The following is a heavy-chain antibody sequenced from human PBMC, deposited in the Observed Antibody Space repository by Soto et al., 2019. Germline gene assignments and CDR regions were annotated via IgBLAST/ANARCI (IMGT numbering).Heavy chain of an antibody. Sequence: EVQLLESGGGLAQPGGSLRLPCTATDHAMSWVRQAPGKGLEWVSAISGSGDVTHYGDSVKGRFTISRDNSKNTMYLQMDSLRVDDTAVYYCATRIYTTIPGGMDVWGQGTTVTVSS. V-gene: IGHV3-20*04. CDR2: ISGSGDVT. CDR1: DHA. D-gene: IGHD2-2*02. CDR3: ATRIYTTIPGGMDV. J-gene: IGHJ6*02.